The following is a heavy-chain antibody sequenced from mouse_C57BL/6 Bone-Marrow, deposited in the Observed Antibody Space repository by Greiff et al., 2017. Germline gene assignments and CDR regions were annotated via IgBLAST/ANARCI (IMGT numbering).Heavy chain of an antibody. CDR1: GYTFTDYY. Sequence: VQLKESGPVLVKPGASVKMSCKASGYTFTDYYMNWVKQSHGKSLEWIGVINPYNGGTSYNQKFKGKATLTVDKSSSTAYMELNSLTSEDSAVYYCARGTTVVATDYWGQGTTLTVSS. CDR2: INPYNGGT. V-gene: IGHV1-19*01. CDR3: ARGTTVVATDY. D-gene: IGHD1-1*01. J-gene: IGHJ2*01.